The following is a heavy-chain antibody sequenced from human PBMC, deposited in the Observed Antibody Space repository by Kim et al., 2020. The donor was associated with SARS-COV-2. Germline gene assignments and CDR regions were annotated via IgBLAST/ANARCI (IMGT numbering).Heavy chain of an antibody. CDR1: GGSFSGYY. V-gene: IGHV4-34*01. J-gene: IGHJ6*02. CDR2: INHSGST. Sequence: SETLSLTCAVYGGSFSGYYWSWIRQPPGKGLEWIGEINHSGSTNYNPSLKSRVTISVDTSKNQFSLKLSSVIAADTAVYYCARDDFGVVINGMDVWGQGTTVTVSS. D-gene: IGHD3-3*01. CDR3: ARDDFGVVINGMDV.